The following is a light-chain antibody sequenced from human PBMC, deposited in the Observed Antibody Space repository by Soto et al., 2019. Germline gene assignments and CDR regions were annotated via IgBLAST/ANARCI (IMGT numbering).Light chain of an antibody. V-gene: IGKV1-5*03. J-gene: IGKJ2*01. Sequence: DIQMTQSPSTLSASVGDRVTITCRASQSISSWLAWYQQKPGKAPKLLIYKASSLESGVPSRFSGSGSGTEFPLTISSLQPDNFTTYYCQRYNSLSTFGQGTKLEIK. CDR2: KAS. CDR3: QRYNSLST. CDR1: QSISSW.